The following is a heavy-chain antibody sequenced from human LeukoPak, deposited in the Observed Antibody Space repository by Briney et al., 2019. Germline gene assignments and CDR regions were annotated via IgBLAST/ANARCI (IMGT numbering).Heavy chain of an antibody. Sequence: ASVKVSCKASGYTFTGYYMHWVRQAPGQGLEWMGWINPNSGGTNYAQKFQGRVTMARDTSISIAYMELTSLRSDDTAVYYCAREISVSGSFSGLDYWGQGTLVTASS. CDR1: GYTFTGYY. CDR3: AREISVSGSFSGLDY. CDR2: INPNSGGT. D-gene: IGHD1-26*01. J-gene: IGHJ4*02. V-gene: IGHV1-2*02.